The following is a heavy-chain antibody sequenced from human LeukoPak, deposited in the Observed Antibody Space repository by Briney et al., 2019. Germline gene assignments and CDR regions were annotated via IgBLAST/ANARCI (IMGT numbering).Heavy chain of an antibody. CDR1: GGSISSHY. D-gene: IGHD4-23*01. V-gene: IGHV4-59*11. CDR3: AGLYGGYYYYYMDV. Sequence: SETLSLTCTVSGGSISSHYWSWIRQPPGKGLEWIGYIYYSGNTNYNPSLKSRVTISVDTSKNQFSLKLSSVTAADTAVYYCAGLYGGYYYYYMDVWGKGTTVTVSS. J-gene: IGHJ6*03. CDR2: IYYSGNT.